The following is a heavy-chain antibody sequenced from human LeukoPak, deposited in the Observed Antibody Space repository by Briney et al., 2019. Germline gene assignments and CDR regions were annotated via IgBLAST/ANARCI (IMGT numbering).Heavy chain of an antibody. CDR3: ARDVIAAPGTSDY. Sequence: SETLSLTCAVYGGSFSGYYWSWIRQPPGKGLEWIGEINHSGSTNYNPSLKSRVTISVDTSKNQFSLKLSSVTAADTAVYYCARDVIAAPGTSDYWGQGALVTVSS. J-gene: IGHJ4*02. V-gene: IGHV4-34*01. CDR2: INHSGST. D-gene: IGHD6-13*01. CDR1: GGSFSGYY.